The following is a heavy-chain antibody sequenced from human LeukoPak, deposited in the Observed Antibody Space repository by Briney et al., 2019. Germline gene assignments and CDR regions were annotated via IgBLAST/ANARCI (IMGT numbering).Heavy chain of an antibody. Sequence: GGSLRLSCTASGLTFGDYAMSWVRQAPGKGLEWVGRIKSKTDGGTTDYAAPVKGRFTISRDDSKNTLYLQMNSLKTEDTAVYYCTTLNDYGDYESYWGQGTLVTVSS. V-gene: IGHV3-15*01. CDR1: GLTFGDYA. CDR3: TTLNDYGDYESY. J-gene: IGHJ4*02. CDR2: IKSKTDGGTT. D-gene: IGHD4-17*01.